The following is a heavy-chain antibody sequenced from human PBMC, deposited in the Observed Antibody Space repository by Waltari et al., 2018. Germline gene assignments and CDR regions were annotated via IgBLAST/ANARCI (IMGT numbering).Heavy chain of an antibody. Sequence: QVQLQESGPGLVKPSATLSLTCAVSGYSISSGYYWGWIRQPPGKGLEWIGRNYHSGSSYDNPTRNSRVTIAVDTSKNQFSLKLSSVTAAETAVYYCASEDSSGWYECGYWGQGTLVTVSS. CDR3: ASEDSSGWYECGY. CDR1: GYSISSGYY. CDR2: NYHSGSS. J-gene: IGHJ4*02. D-gene: IGHD6-19*01. V-gene: IGHV4-38-2*01.